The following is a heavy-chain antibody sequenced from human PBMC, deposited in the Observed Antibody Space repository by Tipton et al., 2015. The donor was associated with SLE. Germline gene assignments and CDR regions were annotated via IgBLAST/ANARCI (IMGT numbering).Heavy chain of an antibody. D-gene: IGHD6-19*01. J-gene: IGHJ4*02. CDR2: ISGSGGST. CDR1: GFTFSNYA. CDR3: AKEPGVAATGGYFDY. Sequence: GSLRLSCAASGFTFSNYAISWVRQAPGKGLEWVSTISGSGGSTYYADSVKGRFTISRDNSKNTLYLQMNSLRAENTAVYYCAKEPGVAATGGYFDYWGQGTLVTVSS. V-gene: IGHV3-23*01.